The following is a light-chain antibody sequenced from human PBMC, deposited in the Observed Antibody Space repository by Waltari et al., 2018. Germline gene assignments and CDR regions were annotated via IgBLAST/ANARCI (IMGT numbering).Light chain of an antibody. Sequence: QSALTQFPSASGSPGQSVTISCTGTITAFGSYNSASWYQHHPGKAPKLMIYEIDKRPSGVPDRFSGSMSGNTASLTVSGLQAEDEADYYCSSYIGTNNWVFGGGTKLTVL. CDR3: SSYIGTNNWV. CDR1: ITAFGSYNS. CDR2: EID. V-gene: IGLV2-8*01. J-gene: IGLJ3*02.